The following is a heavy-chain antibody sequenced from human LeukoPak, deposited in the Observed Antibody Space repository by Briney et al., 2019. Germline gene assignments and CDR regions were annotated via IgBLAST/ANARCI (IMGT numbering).Heavy chain of an antibody. V-gene: IGHV4-34*01. CDR3: ARGLVIVGASEGGY. D-gene: IGHD1-26*01. CDR1: GGSFSGYY. Sequence: SETLSLTCAVYGGSFSGYYWSWIRQPPGKGLEWIGEINHSGSTNYNPSLKSRVTTSVDTSKNQFSLKLSSVTAADTAVYYCARGLVIVGASEGGYWGQGTLVTVSS. J-gene: IGHJ4*02. CDR2: INHSGST.